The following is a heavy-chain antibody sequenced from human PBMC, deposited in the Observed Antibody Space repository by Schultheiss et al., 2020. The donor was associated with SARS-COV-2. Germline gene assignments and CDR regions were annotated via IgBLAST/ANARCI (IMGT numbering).Heavy chain of an antibody. CDR3: ARDPQYGDEYGMDV. J-gene: IGHJ6*02. Sequence: ASVKVSCKASGGTFSSYAISWVRQAPGQGLEWMGGINPNSGGTNYAQRFQGRVTMTRDTSISTAYMELSRLRSDDTAVYYCARDPQYGDEYGMDVWGQGTTVTVSS. V-gene: IGHV1-2*02. D-gene: IGHD4-17*01. CDR2: INPNSGGT. CDR1: GGTFSSYA.